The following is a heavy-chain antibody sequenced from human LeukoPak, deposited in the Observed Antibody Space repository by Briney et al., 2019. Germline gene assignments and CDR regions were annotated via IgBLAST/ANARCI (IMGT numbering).Heavy chain of an antibody. Sequence: ASVKVSCKASGYTFSNYYMHWVRQAPGQGLEWMGIINPSSGSTSYAQKFQGRVTMTRNTSISTAYMELSSLRSEDTAVYYCARGTDSSGYNYYFDYWGQGTLVTVSS. J-gene: IGHJ4*02. V-gene: IGHV1-46*01. D-gene: IGHD3-22*01. CDR1: GYTFSNYY. CDR3: ARGTDSSGYNYYFDY. CDR2: INPSSGST.